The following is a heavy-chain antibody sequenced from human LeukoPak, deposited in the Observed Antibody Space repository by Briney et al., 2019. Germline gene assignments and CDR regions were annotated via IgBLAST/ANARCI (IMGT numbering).Heavy chain of an antibody. D-gene: IGHD3-10*01. Sequence: SETLSLTCAVSGGSISSGGYSWSWIRQPPGKGLEWIGYIYHSGSTYYNPSLKSRVTISVDGSKNQFSLKLSSVTAADTAVYYCARAPLWFGELLGYDYWGQGTLVTVSS. CDR2: IYHSGST. J-gene: IGHJ4*02. V-gene: IGHV4-30-2*01. CDR1: GGSISSGGYS. CDR3: ARAPLWFGELLGYDY.